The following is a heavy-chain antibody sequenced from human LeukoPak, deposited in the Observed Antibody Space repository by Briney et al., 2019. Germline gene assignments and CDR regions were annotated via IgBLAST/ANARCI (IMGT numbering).Heavy chain of an antibody. CDR3: ASLRERSYYARGFHY. D-gene: IGHD1-26*01. V-gene: IGHV4-39*01. CDR1: GGSISNYY. Sequence: SETLSLTCTVSGGSISNYYWGWVRQPPGKGLEWDGSIYYSGSTCYNPSLKSQVTISVDTYKNQFSLKLTPVSAADTAVDYCASLRERSYYARGFHYWGQGTLVTVSS. J-gene: IGHJ4*02. CDR2: IYYSGST.